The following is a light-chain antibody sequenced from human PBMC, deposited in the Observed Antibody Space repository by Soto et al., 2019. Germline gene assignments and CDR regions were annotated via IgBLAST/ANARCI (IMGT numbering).Light chain of an antibody. CDR2: EVT. Sequence: QSVLTQPASVSGSPGQSITISCTGTSSDVGGYNSVSWYQHHPGKAPKLLIYEVTYRPSGVSTRFSGSKSGNSASLTISGPQAEDEAYYVCGSYTSSNNRGFGTGTK. CDR3: GSYTSSNNRG. J-gene: IGLJ1*01. V-gene: IGLV2-14*01. CDR1: SSDVGGYNS.